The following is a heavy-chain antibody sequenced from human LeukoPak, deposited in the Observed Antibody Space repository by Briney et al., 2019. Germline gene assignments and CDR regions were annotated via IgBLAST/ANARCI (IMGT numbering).Heavy chain of an antibody. V-gene: IGHV3-30*03. CDR1: GFTFSSYA. CDR2: MSYDGSNK. D-gene: IGHD3-3*01. CDR3: APFRSNYFDY. J-gene: IGHJ4*02. Sequence: GGSLRLSCAASGFTFSSYAMHWVRQAPGKGLEWVAVMSYDGSNKYYADSMKGRFTISRDNSKNTLYLQMNSLRAEDTAVYYCAPFRSNYFDYWGQGTLVTVSS.